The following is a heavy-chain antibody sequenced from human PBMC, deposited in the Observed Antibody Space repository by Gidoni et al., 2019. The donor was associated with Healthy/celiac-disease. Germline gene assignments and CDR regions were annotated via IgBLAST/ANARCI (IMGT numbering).Heavy chain of an antibody. V-gene: IGHV3-21*01. CDR1: GFTFSSYS. CDR3: ARDSHDSSGYYSNWFDP. Sequence: EVQLVESGGGLVKPGGSLRPSCAASGFTFSSYSMNWVRQAPGKGLEWVSSISSSSSYIYYADSVKGRFTISRDNAKNSLYLQMNSLRAEDTAVYYCARDSHDSSGYYSNWFDPWGQGTLVTVSS. D-gene: IGHD3-22*01. J-gene: IGHJ5*02. CDR2: ISSSSSYI.